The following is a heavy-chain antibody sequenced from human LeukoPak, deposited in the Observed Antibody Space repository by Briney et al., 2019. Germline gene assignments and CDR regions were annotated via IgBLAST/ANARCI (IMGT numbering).Heavy chain of an antibody. J-gene: IGHJ6*02. D-gene: IGHD4-17*01. Sequence: ASVKVSCKASGYTFTSYGISWVRQAPGQGLEWMGWINAGNGNTKYSQKFQGRVTITRDTSASTAYMELSSLRSEDTAVYYCARDGYGDYYYGMDVWGQGTTVTVSS. V-gene: IGHV1-3*01. CDR3: ARDGYGDYYYGMDV. CDR1: GYTFTSYG. CDR2: INAGNGNT.